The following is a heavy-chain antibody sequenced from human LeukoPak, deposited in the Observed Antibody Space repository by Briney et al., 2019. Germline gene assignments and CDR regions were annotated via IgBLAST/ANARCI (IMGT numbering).Heavy chain of an antibody. V-gene: IGHV4-59*08. D-gene: IGHD3-10*01. CDR1: GGSISSYY. Sequence: PSETLSLTCTVSGGSISSYYWSWNRQPPGKVLEWIGYIYYSGSTNYNPSLKSRVTISVDTSKNQFSLKLSSVTAADTAVYYCARVDYGSGSYYPTEYFQHWGQGTLVTVSS. CDR2: IYYSGST. CDR3: ARVDYGSGSYYPTEYFQH. J-gene: IGHJ1*01.